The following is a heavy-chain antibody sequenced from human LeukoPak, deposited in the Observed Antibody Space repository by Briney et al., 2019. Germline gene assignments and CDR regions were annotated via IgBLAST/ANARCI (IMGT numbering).Heavy chain of an antibody. V-gene: IGHV4-34*01. CDR2: IXHSGST. Sequence: GGSFSXXXXSXIRQXPGKGXEXXXEIXHSGSTNYNPSLNSRVTISVDTSKNQFSLKLSSVTAADTAVYYCARGGSSGYSWRYYYYMDVWGKGTTVTVSS. D-gene: IGHD3-22*01. J-gene: IGHJ6*03. CDR1: GGSFSXXX. CDR3: ARGGSSGYSWRYYYYMDV.